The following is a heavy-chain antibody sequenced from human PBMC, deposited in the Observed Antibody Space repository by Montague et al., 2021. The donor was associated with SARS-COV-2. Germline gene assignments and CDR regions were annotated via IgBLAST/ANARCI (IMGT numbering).Heavy chain of an antibody. CDR3: ARGWGGTYSDDAFDI. J-gene: IGHJ3*02. Sequence: TLSLTCSVAVGSSRSGAHAWIWSPHPPGKVLDWIGYFYHSGSIYYNPSLKSRVTISVDRSKNHFSLKLTSVTAADTAVYYCARGWGGTYSDDAFDIWGQGTMVTVSS. D-gene: IGHD1-26*01. CDR2: FYHSGSI. CDR1: VGSSRSGAHA. V-gene: IGHV4-30-2*01.